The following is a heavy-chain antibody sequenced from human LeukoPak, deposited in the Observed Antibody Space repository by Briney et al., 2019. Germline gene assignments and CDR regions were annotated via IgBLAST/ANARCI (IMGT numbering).Heavy chain of an antibody. V-gene: IGHV3-30-3*01. D-gene: IGHD1-26*01. J-gene: IGHJ4*02. CDR3: GRDLGGRSGY. Sequence: GGSLRLSCAASGFVFSSYAMHWVRQAPGKGLEWVAVISYDGSNEYYADSVKGRFSISRDNAKNTLYLQMNSLRAEDTAVYYCGRDLGGRSGYWGQGTLVTVSS. CDR1: GFVFSSYA. CDR2: ISYDGSNE.